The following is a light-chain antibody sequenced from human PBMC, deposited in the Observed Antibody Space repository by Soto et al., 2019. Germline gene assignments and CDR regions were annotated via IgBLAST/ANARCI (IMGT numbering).Light chain of an antibody. CDR1: QSVSSSY. CDR2: GAS. Sequence: EIVLTQSPGTLSLSPGERATLSCRASQSVSSSYLAWYQQNRGQAPRLLIYGASSRATGIPARFSGSGSGTDFTLTISRLEPEDFAVYYCQQYGSSRWTFGQGTKV. CDR3: QQYGSSRWT. J-gene: IGKJ1*01. V-gene: IGKV3-20*01.